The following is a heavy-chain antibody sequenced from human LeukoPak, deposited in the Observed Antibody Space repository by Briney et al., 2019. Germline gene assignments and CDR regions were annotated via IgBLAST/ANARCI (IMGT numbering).Heavy chain of an antibody. Sequence: PSQTLSLTCTVSGGSISSGSYYWSWIRQPAGTGLEWIGRIYTSGSTNYKSSLMSRVTISVDTSKNQFSLKLTSVTAADTAVYYCARETYSSSWYWWFDPWGQGTLVTVSS. CDR3: ARETYSSSWYWWFDP. CDR2: IYTSGST. J-gene: IGHJ5*02. V-gene: IGHV4-61*02. D-gene: IGHD6-13*01. CDR1: GGSISSGSYY.